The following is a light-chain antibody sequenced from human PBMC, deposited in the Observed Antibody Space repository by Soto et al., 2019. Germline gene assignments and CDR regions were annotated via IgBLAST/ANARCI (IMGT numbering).Light chain of an antibody. CDR2: AAS. CDR3: QQYYSYPPT. V-gene: IGKV1-8*01. CDR1: QGISSY. J-gene: IGKJ1*01. Sequence: AIRMTQSPSSFSASTGDRVTITWRASQGISSYLAWYQQKPVKAPKLLIYAASTLQGGVPSRFSGSGSGTDFPLTISCLQSEDFATYYCQQYYSYPPTFGQGT.